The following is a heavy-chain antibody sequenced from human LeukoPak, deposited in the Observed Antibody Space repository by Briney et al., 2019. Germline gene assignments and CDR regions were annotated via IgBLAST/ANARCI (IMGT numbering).Heavy chain of an antibody. CDR2: IYYSGRT. Sequence: GSLRLSCAAPGFTFSCYVMPWVRQPPGKGLEWIGYIYYSGRTDYNPSLKSRVTISVDTSKHQFSMKLKSVTAADTAVYFCARGRWLPNAFDIWGQGTMVTVFS. CDR3: ARGRWLPNAFDI. V-gene: IGHV4-59*01. J-gene: IGHJ3*02. CDR1: GFTFSCYV. D-gene: IGHD5-24*01.